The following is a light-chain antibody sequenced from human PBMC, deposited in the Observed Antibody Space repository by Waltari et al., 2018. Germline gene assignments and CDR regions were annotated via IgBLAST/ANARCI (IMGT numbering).Light chain of an antibody. V-gene: IGKV4-1*01. CDR2: WAS. J-gene: IGKJ4*01. Sequence: DIVMTKSPDSLAMSLGEGASIKCKSSQSVLYNSNNKNYLAWYQQKPGQPPKLLIYWASTRESGVPDRFIGSGSETDFTLTISSLQAEDGAVYYCQQYYSIPQTFGGGTKVKI. CDR3: QQYYSIPQT. CDR1: QSVLYNSNNKNY.